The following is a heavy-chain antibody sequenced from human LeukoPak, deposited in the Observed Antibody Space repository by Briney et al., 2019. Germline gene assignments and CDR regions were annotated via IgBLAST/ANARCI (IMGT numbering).Heavy chain of an antibody. Sequence: KSSETLSLTCAVYGGSFSGYYWSWIRQPPGKGLEWIGEINHSGSTNYNPSLKSRVTISVDTSKNQFSLKLSSVTAADTAVYYCARGSSTYYDFWSGHFRDPTHFDYWGQGTLVTVSS. J-gene: IGHJ4*02. CDR3: ARGSSTYYDFWSGHFRDPTHFDY. CDR1: GGSFSGYY. D-gene: IGHD3-3*01. V-gene: IGHV4-34*01. CDR2: INHSGST.